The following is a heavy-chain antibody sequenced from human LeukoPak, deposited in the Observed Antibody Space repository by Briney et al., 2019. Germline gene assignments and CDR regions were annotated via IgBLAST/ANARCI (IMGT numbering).Heavy chain of an antibody. V-gene: IGHV1-8*01. CDR3: ARGKGIGPRDNWFDP. J-gene: IGHJ5*02. CDR1: GYTFSSYD. D-gene: IGHD2-21*01. CDR2: MNPSSGNT. Sequence: GASVKVSCKTSGYTFSSYDMNWVRQATGQGLEWMGWMNPSSGNTGYAQKFQGRVTMTRNTSITTAYMELSSLRSEDTAVYYCARGKGIGPRDNWFDPWGQGTLVTVSS.